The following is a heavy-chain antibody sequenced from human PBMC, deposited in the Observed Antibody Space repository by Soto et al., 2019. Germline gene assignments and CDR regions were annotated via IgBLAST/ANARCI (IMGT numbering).Heavy chain of an antibody. CDR2: ISYDGSNK. CDR1: GVTFSSYG. Sequence: GGSLRLSCAASGVTFSSYGMHWVRQAPGKGLEWVAVISYDGSNKYYADSVKGRFTISRDNSKNTLYLQMNSLRAEDTAVYYCAKDTRYCSSTSCYGSPPDYWGQGNLVT. CDR3: AKDTRYCSSTSCYGSPPDY. J-gene: IGHJ4*02. V-gene: IGHV3-30*18. D-gene: IGHD2-2*01.